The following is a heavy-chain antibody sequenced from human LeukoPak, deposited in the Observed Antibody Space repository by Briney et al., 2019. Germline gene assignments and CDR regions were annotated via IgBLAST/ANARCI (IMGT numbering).Heavy chain of an antibody. J-gene: IGHJ4*02. D-gene: IGHD6-13*01. V-gene: IGHV3-33*01. Sequence: PGGSLRLSCAASRFTFSSYGMHWVRQAPGKGLEWVAVIWYDGSNKYYADSVKGRFTISRDNSENTLYLQMNSLRAEDTALYYCASDGIAVDRGIGYFDYWGQGTLVTVSS. CDR2: IWYDGSNK. CDR1: RFTFSSYG. CDR3: ASDGIAVDRGIGYFDY.